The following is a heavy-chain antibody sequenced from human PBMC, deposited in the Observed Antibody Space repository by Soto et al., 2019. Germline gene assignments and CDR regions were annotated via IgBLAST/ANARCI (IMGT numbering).Heavy chain of an antibody. J-gene: IGHJ4*02. CDR1: GYSFNTYW. CDR3: ARPKTYTIFGVLTPDFDS. D-gene: IGHD3-3*01. V-gene: IGHV5-10-1*01. Sequence: GESLKISCKGSGYSFNTYWLNWVRQVPGTGLEWIGKIDPSDSYSNYNPSFQGHVSISADMSISTAYLHWTSLKASDSGIYFCARPKTYTIFGVLTPDFDSWGQGTLVTVSS. CDR2: IDPSDSYS.